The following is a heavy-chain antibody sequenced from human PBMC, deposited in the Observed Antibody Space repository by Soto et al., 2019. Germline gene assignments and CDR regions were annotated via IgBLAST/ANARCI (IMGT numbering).Heavy chain of an antibody. CDR2: IYPSDSDT. CDR3: TRPANTVADHVGL. CDR1: VYTFTIYW. D-gene: IGHD4-17*01. Sequence: GESLQISYQVSVYTFTIYWIGWVRQMPGKGLEWMGIIYPSDSDTRYSPSFQGQVTISADQSINTAHLQWDSLKASDTAIYYCTRPANTVADHVGLWGQGNPVT. J-gene: IGHJ4*02. V-gene: IGHV5-51*01.